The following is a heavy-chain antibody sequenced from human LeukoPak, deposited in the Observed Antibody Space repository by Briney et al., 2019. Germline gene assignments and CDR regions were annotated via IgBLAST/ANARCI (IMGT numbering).Heavy chain of an antibody. CDR1: GFTFSSYA. J-gene: IGHJ6*02. D-gene: IGHD5-24*01. CDR3: ATPERRDGYNLGFYYYGMDV. Sequence: GGSLRLSCAASGFTFSSYAMSWVRQAPGKGLEWVSAISGSGGSTYYADSVKGRFTISRDNSKNTLYLQMNSLRAEDTAVYYCATPERRDGYNLGFYYYGMDVWGQGTTVTVSS. CDR2: ISGSGGST. V-gene: IGHV3-23*01.